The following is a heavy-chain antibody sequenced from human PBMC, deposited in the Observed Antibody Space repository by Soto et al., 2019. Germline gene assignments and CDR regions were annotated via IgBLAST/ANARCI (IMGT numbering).Heavy chain of an antibody. CDR3: AKTAMATGDWFDP. V-gene: IGHV3-30*18. CDR2: ISYDGSNK. J-gene: IGHJ5*02. Sequence: GGSLRLSCAASGFTFSSYGMHGVRQAPGKGLEWVAVISYDGSNKYYADSVKGRFTISRDNSKNTLYLQMNSLRVEDTAVYYCAKTAMATGDWFDPWGQGT. D-gene: IGHD5-18*01. CDR1: GFTFSSYG.